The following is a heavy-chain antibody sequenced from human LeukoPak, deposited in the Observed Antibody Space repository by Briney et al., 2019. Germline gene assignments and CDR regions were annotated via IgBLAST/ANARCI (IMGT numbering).Heavy chain of an antibody. J-gene: IGHJ3*02. D-gene: IGHD1-26*01. CDR3: AREAVIVGAIAGDAFDI. CDR2: IYTSGST. CDR1: GGSISSGSYY. V-gene: IGHV4-61*02. Sequence: SQTLSLTCTVSGGSISSGSYYWSWLRQPAGKGLEWIGRIYTSGSTNYNPSLKSRVTISVDTSKNQFSLKLSSVTAADTAVYYCAREAVIVGAIAGDAFDIWGQGTMVTVSS.